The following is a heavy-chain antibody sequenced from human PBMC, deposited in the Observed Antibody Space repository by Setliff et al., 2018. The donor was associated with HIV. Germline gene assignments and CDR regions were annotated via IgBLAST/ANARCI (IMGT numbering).Heavy chain of an antibody. J-gene: IGHJ4*02. Sequence: ASVKVSCKASGYNCTSHDVNWVRQAPGQGLEWMGWMNPKSGNTGYARKFQGRVTMTRKTSISTAYMELRSLRSDDTAVYYCARGYCSSTSCYGIYYFDKWGQGATVA. CDR1: GYNCTSHD. D-gene: IGHD2-2*01. V-gene: IGHV1-8*01. CDR3: ARGYCSSTSCYGIYYFDK. CDR2: MNPKSGNT.